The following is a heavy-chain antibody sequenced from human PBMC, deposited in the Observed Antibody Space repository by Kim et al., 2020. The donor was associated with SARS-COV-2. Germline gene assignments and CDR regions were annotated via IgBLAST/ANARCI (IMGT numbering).Heavy chain of an antibody. CDR1: GSSYY. CDR3: ARPNTIVVVPAAIASHWVDP. J-gene: IGHJ5*02. D-gene: IGHD2-2*01. CDR2: IYYSGST. V-gene: IGHV4-39*01. Sequence: SETLSLTCTVSGSSYYWGWIRQPPGKGLEWIGTIYYSGSTYYNPSLKSRVTISVDTSKNQFSLKLSSVTAADRAVYYCARPNTIVVVPAAIASHWVDPWG.